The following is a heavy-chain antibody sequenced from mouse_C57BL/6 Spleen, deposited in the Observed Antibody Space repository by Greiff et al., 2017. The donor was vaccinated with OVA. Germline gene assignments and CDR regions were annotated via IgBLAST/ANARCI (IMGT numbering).Heavy chain of an antibody. V-gene: IGHV14-1*01. D-gene: IGHD1-3*01. J-gene: IGHJ3*01. CDR2: IDPEDGDT. CDR3: TNPTLSSSSFAY. Sequence: VQLQQSGAELVRPGASVKLSCTASGFNIKDYYMHWVKQRPEQGLEWIGRIDPEDGDTEYAPKFQGKATMTADTSSNTAYLQLSSLTSEDTAVYYCTNPTLSSSSFAYWGQGTLVTVSA. CDR1: GFNIKDYY.